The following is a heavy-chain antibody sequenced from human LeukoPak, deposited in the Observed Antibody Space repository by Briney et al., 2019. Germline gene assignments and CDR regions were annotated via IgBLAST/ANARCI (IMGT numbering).Heavy chain of an antibody. CDR1: GFTFDDYA. CDR3: AKDIGPGGSRSNYYYYYYGMDV. CDR2: ISWNSGSI. J-gene: IGHJ6*02. Sequence: GGSLRLSCAAPGFTFDDYAMHWVRQAPGKGLEWVSGISWNSGSIGYADSVKGRFTISRDNAKNSLYLQMNSLRAEDTALYYCAKDIGPGGSRSNYYYYYYGMDVWGQGTTVTVSS. V-gene: IGHV3-9*01. D-gene: IGHD2-2*01.